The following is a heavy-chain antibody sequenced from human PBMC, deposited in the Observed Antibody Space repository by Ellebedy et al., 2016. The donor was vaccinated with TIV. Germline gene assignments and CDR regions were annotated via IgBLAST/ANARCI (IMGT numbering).Heavy chain of an antibody. CDR2: IYSGGST. D-gene: IGHD6-19*01. CDR1: GFTFSDYY. J-gene: IGHJ2*01. Sequence: GGSLRLSCAASGFTFSDYYMSWIRQAPGKGLEWVSVIYSGGSTYYADSVKGRFTISRDNAKNSLYLQMNSLRAEDTAVYYCARDGGGSGWPYSYFDLWGRGTLVTVSS. CDR3: ARDGGGSGWPYSYFDL. V-gene: IGHV3-66*01.